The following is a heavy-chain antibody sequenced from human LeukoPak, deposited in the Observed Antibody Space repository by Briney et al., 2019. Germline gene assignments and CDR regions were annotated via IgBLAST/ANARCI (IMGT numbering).Heavy chain of an antibody. J-gene: IGHJ4*02. CDR2: IYYSGST. CDR1: GASISSHY. CDR3: ARGGNYGDYDGYFDY. Sequence: PSETLSLTCSVSGASISSHYWSWIRQPPGKGLEWIGYIYYSGSTNYNPSLRSRVTISVDTSKNQFSLKLSSVTAADTAVYYCARGGNYGDYDGYFDYWGQGTLVTVSS. D-gene: IGHD4-17*01. V-gene: IGHV4-59*08.